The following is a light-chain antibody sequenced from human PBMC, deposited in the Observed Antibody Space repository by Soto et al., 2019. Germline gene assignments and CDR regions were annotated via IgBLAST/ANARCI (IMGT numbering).Light chain of an antibody. CDR3: QQYGSSPRFT. CDR2: GAS. Sequence: EMVLTQSPGTLSLSPGERATLSCRASQSVSSSYLAWYQQKPGQAPRLLIYGASSRATGIPDRFSGSGSGTDFTLTISRMEPEDFAVYDCQQYGSSPRFTFGPGTQVDI. J-gene: IGKJ3*01. CDR1: QSVSSSY. V-gene: IGKV3-20*01.